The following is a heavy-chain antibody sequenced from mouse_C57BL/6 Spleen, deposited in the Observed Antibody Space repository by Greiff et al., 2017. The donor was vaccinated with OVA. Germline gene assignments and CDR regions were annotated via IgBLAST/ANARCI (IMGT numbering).Heavy chain of an antibody. V-gene: IGHV5-16*01. Sequence: EVKLVESEGGLVQPGSSMKLSCTASGFTFSDYYMAWVRQVPEKGLEWVANINYDGSSTYYLDSLKSRFIISRDNAKNILYLQMSSLKSEDTATYYCARVVYGSSYWYFDVWGTGTTVTVSS. D-gene: IGHD1-1*01. CDR1: GFTFSDYY. CDR2: INYDGSST. CDR3: ARVVYGSSYWYFDV. J-gene: IGHJ1*03.